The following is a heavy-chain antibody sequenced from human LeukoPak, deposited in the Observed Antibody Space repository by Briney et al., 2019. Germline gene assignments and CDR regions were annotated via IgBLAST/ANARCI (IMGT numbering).Heavy chain of an antibody. V-gene: IGHV3-21*01. CDR2: ISSSSSYI. CDR1: GFTFSSYS. D-gene: IGHD6-13*01. CDR3: ARGQGSSSWYTLSDY. J-gene: IGHJ4*02. Sequence: GGSLRLSCAASGFTFSSYSMNWVRQAPGKGLEWVSSISSSSSYIYYADSVKGRFTISRDNAKNSLYLQMNSLRAEDTAVYYCARGQGSSSWYTLSDYWGQGTLVTVSS.